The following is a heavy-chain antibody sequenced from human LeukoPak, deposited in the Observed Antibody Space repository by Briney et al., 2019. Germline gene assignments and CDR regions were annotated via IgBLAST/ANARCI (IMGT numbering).Heavy chain of an antibody. J-gene: IGHJ6*03. CDR2: ISAYNGNT. D-gene: IGHD3-10*01. V-gene: IGHV1-18*01. CDR3: ARELAYGSGSYWFAYYYDYMDV. CDR1: GYTFTSYG. Sequence: ASVKVSCKASGYTFTSYGISWVRQAPGQGLEWMGWISAYNGNTNYAQKLQGRVTMTTDTSTSTAYMELRSLRSDDTAVYYCARELAYGSGSYWFAYYYDYMDVWGKGTTVTVSS.